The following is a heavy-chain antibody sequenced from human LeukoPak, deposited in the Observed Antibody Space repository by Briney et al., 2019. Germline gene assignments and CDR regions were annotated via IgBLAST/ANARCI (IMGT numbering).Heavy chain of an antibody. Sequence: SETLSLTCAIYGGSFSDYYWSWIRLSPGKGLEWIGEINQNRGSLNYNPSLRCRVTMSVDTSKNQFSLKVTSVTAADTAVYYCAREFSTSSTAFDVWGQGTMVTVSS. CDR1: GGSFSDYY. CDR2: INQNRGSL. V-gene: IGHV4-34*01. J-gene: IGHJ3*01. D-gene: IGHD6-6*01. CDR3: AREFSTSSTAFDV.